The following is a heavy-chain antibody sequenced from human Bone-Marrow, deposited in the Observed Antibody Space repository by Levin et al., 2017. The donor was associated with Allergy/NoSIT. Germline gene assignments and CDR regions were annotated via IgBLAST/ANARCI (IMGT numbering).Heavy chain of an antibody. CDR3: ARVRSDGYYVPFGEFDY. CDR1: GGTFSSYA. CDR2: IIPIFGTA. D-gene: IGHD5-24*01. Sequence: KISCKASGGTFSSYAISWVRQAPGQGLEWMGGIIPIFGTANYAQKFQGRVTITADESTSTAYMELSSLRSEDTAVYYCARVRSDGYYVPFGEFDYWGQGTLVTVSS. J-gene: IGHJ4*02. V-gene: IGHV1-69*01.